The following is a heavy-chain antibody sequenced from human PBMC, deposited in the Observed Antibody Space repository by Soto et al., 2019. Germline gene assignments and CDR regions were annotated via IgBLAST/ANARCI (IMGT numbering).Heavy chain of an antibody. D-gene: IGHD6-13*01. V-gene: IGHV3-48*03. CDR1: GFTFSSYE. Sequence: GSLRLSCAASGFTFSSYEMNWVRQAPGKGLEWVSYISSSGSTIYYADSVKGRFTISRDNAKNSLYLQMNSLRAEDTAVYYCARGIATGIAAAGTVYYYGMGVWGQGTTVTVSS. CDR2: ISSSGSTI. J-gene: IGHJ6*02. CDR3: ARGIATGIAAAGTVYYYGMGV.